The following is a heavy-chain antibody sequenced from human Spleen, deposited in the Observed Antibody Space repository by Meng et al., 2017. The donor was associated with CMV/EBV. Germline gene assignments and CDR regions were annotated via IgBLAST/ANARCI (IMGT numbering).Heavy chain of an antibody. J-gene: IGHJ6*02. Sequence: SETLSLTFTVFGGSISSNSYYWAWIRQPPGKGLEWIGSIYYSGSNYYNPSLESRITISVDKSKNQFSLMLSSVTAADTAVYYCARCASWSGNFYYYYGMDVWGPGTTVTVSS. V-gene: IGHV4-39*07. CDR2: IYYSGSN. D-gene: IGHD3-3*01. CDR1: GGSISSNSYY. CDR3: ARCASWSGNFYYYYGMDV.